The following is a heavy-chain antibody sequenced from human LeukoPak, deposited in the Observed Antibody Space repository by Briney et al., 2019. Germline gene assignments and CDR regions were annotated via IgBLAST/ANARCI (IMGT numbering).Heavy chain of an antibody. J-gene: IGHJ4*02. D-gene: IGHD1-26*01. Sequence: GGSLRLSCAASGFTFSNYAMSWVRQAPGKGLEWVSAFSDSSGSTHYADSVKGRFTISRDNAKNSLYLQMNSLRAEDTAVYYCAREQPSEWELTAPFDYWGQGTLVTVSS. V-gene: IGHV3-23*01. CDR1: GFTFSNYA. CDR3: AREQPSEWELTAPFDY. CDR2: FSDSSGST.